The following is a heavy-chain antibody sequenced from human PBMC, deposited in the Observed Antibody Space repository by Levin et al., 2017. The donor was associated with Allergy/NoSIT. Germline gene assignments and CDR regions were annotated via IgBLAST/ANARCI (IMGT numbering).Heavy chain of an antibody. CDR1: GYSIRSGYY. V-gene: IGHV4-38-2*01. CDR3: ARALTLAWNYGRIYYYYGMDV. Sequence: PSQTLSLTCAVSGYSIRSGYYWGWIRQPPGKGLEWIGSIYHSGSTYYNPSLKSRVTISVDTSKNQFSLKLSSVTAADTAVYYCARALTLAWNYGRIYYYYGMDVWGQGTTVTVSS. D-gene: IGHD1-7*01. J-gene: IGHJ6*02. CDR2: IYHSGST.